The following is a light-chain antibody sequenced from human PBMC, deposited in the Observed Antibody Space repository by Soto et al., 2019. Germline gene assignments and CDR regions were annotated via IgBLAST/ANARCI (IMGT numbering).Light chain of an antibody. J-gene: IGKJ1*01. CDR3: QQYNTWRSIS. Sequence: EIVMTQSPATLSVSPGERVTLSCRASQSVSNKLGWYQHKPGQAPRLLIYDTSTRAAGTPARFTGSGSGTDFTLTISSLQSEDFAVYYCQQYNTWRSISFGQGTKVDIK. CDR1: QSVSNK. V-gene: IGKV3-15*01. CDR2: DTS.